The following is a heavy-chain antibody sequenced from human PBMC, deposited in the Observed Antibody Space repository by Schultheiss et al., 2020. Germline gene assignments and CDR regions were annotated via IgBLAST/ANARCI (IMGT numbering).Heavy chain of an antibody. CDR2: VYYSGST. D-gene: IGHD7-27*01. V-gene: IGHV4-61*05. J-gene: IGHJ4*02. CDR3: ARVWAD. Sequence: SETLSLTCTVSGGSISSSSYYWSWIRQPPRKELEWIGYVYYSGSTNYNPSLKSRVTISLDTSKNQLSLMLKSVTAADTALYYCARVWADWGQGTLVTVSS. CDR1: GGSISSSSYY.